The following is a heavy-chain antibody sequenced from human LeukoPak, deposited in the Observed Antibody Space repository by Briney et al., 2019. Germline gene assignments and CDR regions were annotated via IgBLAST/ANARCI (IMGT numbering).Heavy chain of an antibody. CDR3: ARASWIQNYDDWWGSYYFDY. D-gene: IGHD5-18*01. V-gene: IGHV6-1*01. CDR2: TYYRSKWYN. CDR1: GDSVSSNSAA. Sequence: SQTLSLTCAISGDSVSSNSAAWNWIRQSPSRGLEWLGRTYYRSKWYNDYAVSVKSRITINPDTSKNQFSLQLNSVTAADTAVYYCARASWIQNYDDWWGSYYFDYWGQGTLVTVSS. J-gene: IGHJ4*02.